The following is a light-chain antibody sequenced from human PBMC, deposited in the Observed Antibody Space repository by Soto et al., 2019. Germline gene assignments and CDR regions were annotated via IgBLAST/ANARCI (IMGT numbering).Light chain of an antibody. J-gene: IGKJ4*01. CDR2: GAS. Sequence: EIVLTQSPGTLSLSPGERATLSCRASQSVSNNLAWFQQKPAQAPRLLIFGASSRATGIPARFSGSGSGTEFTLTINSLQSEDFAVYYCQQYNDWPLTFGGGTRWIS. CDR3: QQYNDWPLT. V-gene: IGKV3-15*01. CDR1: QSVSNN.